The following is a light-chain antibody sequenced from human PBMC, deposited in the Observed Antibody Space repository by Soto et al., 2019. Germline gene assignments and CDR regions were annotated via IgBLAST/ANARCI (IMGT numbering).Light chain of an antibody. J-gene: IGKJ1*01. CDR3: QQRSCLHVT. CDR2: DAS. Sequence: EIVLTQSPATLSLSPGERATLSCRASQSVSSYLAWYQQKPGQAPMLLIYDASNRATGIPARSSGSGSGTDFTLTNSSLEPDDFAVYYCQQRSCLHVTFGQGTKVEIK. CDR1: QSVSSY. V-gene: IGKV3-11*01.